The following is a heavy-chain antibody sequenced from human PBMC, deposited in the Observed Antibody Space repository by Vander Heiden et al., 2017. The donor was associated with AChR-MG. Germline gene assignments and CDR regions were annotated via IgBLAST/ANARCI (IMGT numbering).Heavy chain of an antibody. D-gene: IGHD6-13*01. J-gene: IGHJ2*01. Sequence: EVQLVESGGGLVQPGGSLRLSCAASGFSFGSYWMKWVRQVPGKGLEWLANIKEDGSEQYYVESVKGRFTISRDNAKNSLYLQMSSLRVEDTAIYYCARSSWYVFDRWGRGTLVIVSS. CDR3: ARSSWYVFDR. CDR1: GFSFGSYW. V-gene: IGHV3-7*01. CDR2: IKEDGSEQ.